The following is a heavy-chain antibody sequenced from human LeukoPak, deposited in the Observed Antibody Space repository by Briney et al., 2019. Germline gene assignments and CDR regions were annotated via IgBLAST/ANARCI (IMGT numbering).Heavy chain of an antibody. CDR3: ARETQYSSGWYLEGGFDP. CDR1: GFTFSSYS. V-gene: IGHV3-21*01. CDR2: ISSISSYI. Sequence: GGSLRLSCAASGFTFSSYSMNWVRQAPGKGLEWVSSISSISSYIYYADSVKGRFTISRDNAKNSLYLQMNSLRAEDTAVYYCARETQYSSGWYLEGGFDPWGQGTLVTVSS. D-gene: IGHD6-19*01. J-gene: IGHJ5*02.